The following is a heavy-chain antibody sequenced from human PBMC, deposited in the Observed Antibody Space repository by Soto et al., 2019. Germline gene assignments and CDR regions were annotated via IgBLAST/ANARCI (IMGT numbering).Heavy chain of an antibody. V-gene: IGHV1-69*13. Sequence: RASVKVSCKASGGTFSSYAISWVRQAPGQGLEWMGGIIPIFGTANYAQKFQGRVTITADESTSTAYMELSSLRSEDTAVYYCARGVQLVPDAFDIWGQGTMVTISS. CDR2: IIPIFGTA. CDR1: GGTFSSYA. J-gene: IGHJ3*02. D-gene: IGHD1-1*01. CDR3: ARGVQLVPDAFDI.